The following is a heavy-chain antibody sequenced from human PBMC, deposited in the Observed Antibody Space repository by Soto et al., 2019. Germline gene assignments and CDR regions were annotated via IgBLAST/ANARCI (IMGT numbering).Heavy chain of an antibody. J-gene: IGHJ4*02. Sequence: LSLTCTVSGGSISSSSYYWGWIRQPPGKGLEWIGSIYYSGSTYYNPSLKSRVTISVDTSKNQFSLKLSSVTAADTAVYYCARYCSSTSCYYYFDYWGQGTLVTVSS. CDR3: ARYCSSTSCYYYFDY. D-gene: IGHD2-2*01. V-gene: IGHV4-39*01. CDR2: IYYSGST. CDR1: GGSISSSSYY.